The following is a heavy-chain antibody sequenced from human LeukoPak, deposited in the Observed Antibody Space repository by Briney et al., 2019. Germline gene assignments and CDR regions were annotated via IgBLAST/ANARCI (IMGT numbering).Heavy chain of an antibody. CDR2: ISDNNGNR. V-gene: IGHV1-18*01. CDR1: GYTFGTYG. CDR3: AGVRDITAADFIHYMDV. J-gene: IGHJ6*03. Sequence: VASVKVSCKASGYTFGTYGISWVRQAPGQGPEWMGRISDNNGNRKYAQRFQGRVTMTTETSTSTAYLEVRNLRSDDTAVYYCAGVRDITAADFIHYMDVWGEGTTVTVSS. D-gene: IGHD5-12*01.